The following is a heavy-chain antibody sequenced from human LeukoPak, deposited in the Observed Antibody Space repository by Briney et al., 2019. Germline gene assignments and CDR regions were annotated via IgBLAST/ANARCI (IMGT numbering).Heavy chain of an antibody. CDR1: GGSFSGYY. CDR2: INHSGST. D-gene: IGHD6-19*01. V-gene: IGHV4-34*01. J-gene: IGHJ4*02. Sequence: PSETLSLTCAVHGGSFSGYYWSWIRQPPGKGLEWIGEINHSGSTNYNPSLKSRVTISVDTSKNQFSLKLSSVTAADTAVYYCARERGYSSGWYRDYFDYWGQGTLVTVSS. CDR3: ARERGYSSGWYRDYFDY.